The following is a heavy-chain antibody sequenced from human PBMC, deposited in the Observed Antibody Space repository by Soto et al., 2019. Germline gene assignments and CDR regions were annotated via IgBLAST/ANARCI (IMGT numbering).Heavy chain of an antibody. D-gene: IGHD5-12*01. CDR3: ANEVDGGFRALQYGMDV. J-gene: IGHJ6*02. CDR2: ISYDGTYK. Sequence: GGSLRLSCAASGFTFNNFAMHWVRQAPGKGLEWVAFISYDGTYKYYADSVRGRFTVDRDNSKSTLFLQMNSLKFEDTAVYVCANEVDGGFRALQYGMDVWGQGTTVTVSS. V-gene: IGHV3-30*18. CDR1: GFTFNNFA.